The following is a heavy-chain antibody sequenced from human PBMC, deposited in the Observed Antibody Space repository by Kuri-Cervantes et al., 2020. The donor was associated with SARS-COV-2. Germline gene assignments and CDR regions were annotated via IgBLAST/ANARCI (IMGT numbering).Heavy chain of an antibody. D-gene: IGHD1-26*01. CDR2: IKSRTDGGTT. V-gene: IGHV3-15*01. CDR3: AVECGTYYMGYFYYYMDV. CDR1: GLISTHAW. Sequence: GESLKISCTASGLISTHAWMSWVRQAPGRGLEWVGRIKSRTDGGTTDYAVSVKGRFIISRDDSRNTLYLQMNSLKTEDTAVYYCAVECGTYYMGYFYYYMDVWGRGTTVTVSS. J-gene: IGHJ6*03.